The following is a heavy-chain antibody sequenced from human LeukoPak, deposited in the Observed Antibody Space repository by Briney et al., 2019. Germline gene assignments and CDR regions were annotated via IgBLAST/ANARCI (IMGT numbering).Heavy chain of an antibody. J-gene: IGHJ4*02. CDR2: INHSGST. Sequence: SETLSLTCAVYGGSLSGYYWSCIRQPPGKGLEWIGEINHSGSTNYNPSLKSRVTISVDTSKNQFSLKLSSVTAADTAVYYCARRLRSSGSGPFDYWGQGTLVTVSS. CDR1: GGSLSGYY. V-gene: IGHV4-34*01. D-gene: IGHD6-19*01. CDR3: ARRLRSSGSGPFDY.